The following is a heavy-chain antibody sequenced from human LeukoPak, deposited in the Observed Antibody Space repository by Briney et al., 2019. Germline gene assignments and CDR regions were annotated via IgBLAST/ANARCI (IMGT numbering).Heavy chain of an antibody. V-gene: IGHV3-7*01. D-gene: IGHD2-21*01. Sequence: GGSLRLSCVASGFTFSSYWMSWVRQAPGKGLEWVANIKQDGSEKDYVDSVKGRFTISRDNAKNSVYLQMNSLRAEDTAVYYCAKYCGGDCYGMDVWGQGTTVTVSS. CDR3: AKYCGGDCYGMDV. CDR2: IKQDGSEK. J-gene: IGHJ6*02. CDR1: GFTFSSYW.